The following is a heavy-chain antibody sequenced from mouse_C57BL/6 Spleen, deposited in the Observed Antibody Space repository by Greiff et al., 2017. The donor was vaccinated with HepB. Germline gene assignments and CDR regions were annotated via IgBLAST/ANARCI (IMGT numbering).Heavy chain of an antibody. CDR3: ARRSVVATPYFDY. CDR1: GYTFTSYW. D-gene: IGHD1-1*01. V-gene: IGHV1-52*01. J-gene: IGHJ2*01. Sequence: QVQLQQPGAELVRPGSSVKLSCKASGYTFTSYWMHWVKQRPKQGLEWIGNIDPSDSETHYNQKFKDKATLTVDKSSSTAYMQLSSLTSEDSAVYYCARRSVVATPYFDYWGQGTTLTVSS. CDR2: IDPSDSET.